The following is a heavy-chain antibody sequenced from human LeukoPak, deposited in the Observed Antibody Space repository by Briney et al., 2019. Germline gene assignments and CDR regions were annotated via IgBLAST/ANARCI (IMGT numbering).Heavy chain of an antibody. CDR2: ISYDGSNK. Sequence: PGGSLGLSCAASGFTLSSYGMHWVRQAPGKGLEWVAVISYDGSNKYYADSVKGRFTISRDNSKNTLYLQMNSLRAEDTAVYYCAKDWNGSSGWYGERGFDYWGQGTLVTVSS. V-gene: IGHV3-30*18. CDR3: AKDWNGSSGWYGERGFDY. D-gene: IGHD6-19*01. CDR1: GFTLSSYG. J-gene: IGHJ4*02.